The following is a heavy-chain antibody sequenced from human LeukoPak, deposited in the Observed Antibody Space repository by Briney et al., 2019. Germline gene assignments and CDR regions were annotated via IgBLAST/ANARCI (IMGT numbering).Heavy chain of an antibody. D-gene: IGHD1-26*01. CDR3: ARGQWGLDY. Sequence: GGSLRLSCAAAGFTFSDHYMTWIRQAPGKALEWVSYISPDGTTSYYADSLKGRFTVSRDNAKNSLYLQMNSQSAEDTAVYFCARGQWGLDYWGQGALVTVSS. V-gene: IGHV3-11*01. J-gene: IGHJ4*02. CDR2: ISPDGTTS. CDR1: GFTFSDHY.